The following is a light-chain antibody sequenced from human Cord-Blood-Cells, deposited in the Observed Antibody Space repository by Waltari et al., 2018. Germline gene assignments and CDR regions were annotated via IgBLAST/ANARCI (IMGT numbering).Light chain of an antibody. CDR3: QQRSNWPPWT. CDR2: DAS. Sequence: EIVLTQSPATLSLSPGERATLSCRASQSVRSYLAWYQQKPGQAPRLLIYDASNRATGIPVRFSGSGSGTDFTLTISSLEPEDFAVYYCQQRSNWPPWTFGQGTKVEIK. V-gene: IGKV3-11*01. CDR1: QSVRSY. J-gene: IGKJ1*01.